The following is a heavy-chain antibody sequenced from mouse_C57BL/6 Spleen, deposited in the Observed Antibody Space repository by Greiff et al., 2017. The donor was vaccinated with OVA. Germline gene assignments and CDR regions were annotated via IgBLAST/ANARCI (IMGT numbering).Heavy chain of an antibody. V-gene: IGHV14-4*01. D-gene: IGHD3-2*02. J-gene: IGHJ2*01. CDR2: IDPENGDT. CDR1: GFNIKDDY. Sequence: EVQRVESGAELVRPGASVKLSCTASGFNIKDDYMHWVKQRPEQGLEWIGWIDPENGDTEYASKFQGKATITADTSSNTAYLQLSSLTSEDTAVYYCTTWPAQATDDYWGQGTTLTVSS. CDR3: TTWPAQATDDY.